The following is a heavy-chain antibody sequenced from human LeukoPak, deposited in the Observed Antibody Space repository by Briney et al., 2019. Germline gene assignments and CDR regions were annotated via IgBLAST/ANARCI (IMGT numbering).Heavy chain of an antibody. D-gene: IGHD2-15*01. Sequence: SETLSLTCTVSSGSISSSSYYWGWIRQPPGKGLEWIGSIYYSGSTNYNPSLKSRVTISVNPSKNQFSLKLSSVTAADTAVYYCARPYCSGGSCYHFDYWGQGTLVTVSS. CDR3: ARPYCSGGSCYHFDY. J-gene: IGHJ4*02. V-gene: IGHV4-39*07. CDR1: SGSISSSSYY. CDR2: IYYSGST.